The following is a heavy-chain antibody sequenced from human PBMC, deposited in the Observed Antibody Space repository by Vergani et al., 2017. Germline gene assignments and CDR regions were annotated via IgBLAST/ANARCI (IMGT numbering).Heavy chain of an antibody. Sequence: EVHLLESGGGQVEAGGSLRLSCVASGFTFSNSAMSWVRQTSGKGLEWVSAISGHGDRTYYADSVKGRFTISRDNAKNSLYLQMNSLRAEDTAVYYCARDGSITMIWPPRSWFDPWGQGTLVTVSS. CDR3: ARDGSITMIWPPRSWFDP. J-gene: IGHJ5*02. V-gene: IGHV3-23*01. D-gene: IGHD3-22*01. CDR2: ISGHGDRT. CDR1: GFTFSNSA.